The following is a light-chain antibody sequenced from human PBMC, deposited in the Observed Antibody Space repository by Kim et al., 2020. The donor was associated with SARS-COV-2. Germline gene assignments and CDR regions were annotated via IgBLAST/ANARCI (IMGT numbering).Light chain of an antibody. V-gene: IGKV1D-16*01. Sequence: DIQMTQSPSSLSASIGDRVTITCRASQGISSWLAWYQQKPEKAPKCLIYAASSLQSGVPSRFSGSGSGTDFTHTISSLQPEDFATYYCQQYDRYPRTFGQGDRVEIK. CDR3: QQYDRYPRT. CDR2: AAS. CDR1: QGISSW. J-gene: IGKJ1*01.